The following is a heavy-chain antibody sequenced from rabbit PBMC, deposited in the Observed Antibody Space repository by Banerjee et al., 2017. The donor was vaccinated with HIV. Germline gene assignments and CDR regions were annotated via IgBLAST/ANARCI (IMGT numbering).Heavy chain of an antibody. Sequence: QEQLVESGGGLVQPEGSLTLTCTASGFSFSSGYDMSWVRQAPGKGLEWIGSIYTDNNSPWYASWAKGRFTISKTSSTTVTLQMTSLTAADTATYFCARDLAAVTGWNFGLWGPGTLVTVS. CDR1: GFSFSSGYD. CDR3: ARDLAAVTGWNFGL. J-gene: IGHJ4*01. CDR2: IYTDNNSP. D-gene: IGHD7-1*01. V-gene: IGHV1S45*01.